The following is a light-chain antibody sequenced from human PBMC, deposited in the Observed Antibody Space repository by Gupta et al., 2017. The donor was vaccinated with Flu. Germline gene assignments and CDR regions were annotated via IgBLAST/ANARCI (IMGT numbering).Light chain of an antibody. CDR3: QSYDSSNKV. CDR1: SGSIASNY. V-gene: IGLV6-57*03. CDR2: EDN. J-gene: IGLJ3*02. Sequence: NFMLTQPPSVSDSPWKTVTISCTRSSGSIASNYVQWYQQRPGSAPTTVIYEDNQRPSGVPDRFSGSIDSSSNSAALTISGMKTEDEADYDCQSYDSSNKVFGGGTKLTVL.